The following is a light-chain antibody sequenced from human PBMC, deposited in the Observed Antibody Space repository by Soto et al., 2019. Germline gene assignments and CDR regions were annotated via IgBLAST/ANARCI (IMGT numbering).Light chain of an antibody. J-gene: IGKJ1*01. CDR3: QKYNSAPWT. CDR2: AAS. CDR1: QGIRND. V-gene: IGKV1-27*01. Sequence: DIQLTQSPASLSASVGDRVTITYLASQGIRNDLGWYQQKPGKVPKLLIYAASTLHSGVPSRFSGSGSGTDFTLTISSLQPEDVATYYRQKYNSAPWTFGQGTKVDIK.